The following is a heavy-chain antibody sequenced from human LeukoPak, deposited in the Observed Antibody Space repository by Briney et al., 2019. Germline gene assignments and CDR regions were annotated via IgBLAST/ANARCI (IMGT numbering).Heavy chain of an antibody. CDR3: ARGAHYHDSSQGYDY. V-gene: IGHV1-2*02. CDR2: INPNSGGT. D-gene: IGHD3-22*01. J-gene: IGHJ4*02. Sequence: GASVKVSCKASGYTFTGYYMHWVRQAPGQGLEWMGWINPNSGGTNYAQRFQGRVTMTRDTSISTAYMELSRLRSDDTAVYYCARGAHYHDSSQGYDYWGQGTLVTVSS. CDR1: GYTFTGYY.